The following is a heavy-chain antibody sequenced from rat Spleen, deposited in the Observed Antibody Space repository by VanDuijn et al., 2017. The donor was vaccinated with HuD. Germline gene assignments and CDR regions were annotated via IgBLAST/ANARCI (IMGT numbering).Heavy chain of an antibody. J-gene: IGHJ4*01. CDR2: ISLSGGST. Sequence: EVQLVESGGGLVQPGRSLKLSCAASRFTYSNYGMHWIRQAPTKGLEWVASISLSGGSTYYPDSVKGRFTISRDNAENTVYLQMNSLRSEDTATYYCGKDMNYYSTYPFYVMGAWGQGTSVTVSS. D-gene: IGHD1-2*01. V-gene: IGHV5-19*01. CDR1: RFTYSNYG. CDR3: GKDMNYYSTYPFYVMGA.